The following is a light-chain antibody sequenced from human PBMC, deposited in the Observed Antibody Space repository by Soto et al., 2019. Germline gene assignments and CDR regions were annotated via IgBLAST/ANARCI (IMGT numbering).Light chain of an antibody. CDR1: SSDVGTYNL. Sequence: QSALTQPPSASGSPGQSVTISCTGTSSDVGTYNLVSWYQQYPGKAPKLMIYATSKRPSGVSNRFSGSKSGDTASLTISGLQAEDEADYYCTSFARGSTYVFGTGTKVTVL. CDR3: TSFARGSTYV. CDR2: ATS. V-gene: IGLV2-23*01. J-gene: IGLJ1*01.